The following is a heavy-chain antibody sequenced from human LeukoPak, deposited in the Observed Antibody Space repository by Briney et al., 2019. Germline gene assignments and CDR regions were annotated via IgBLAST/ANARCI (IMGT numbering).Heavy chain of an antibody. Sequence: GGSLRLSCAASGFTFDDYAMHWVRQAPGKSLEWVSLISGDGGSTNYADSVKGRFTISRDNSKNSLYLQMNSLTTEDAASYYCTRDPYCSSTSCYGWFDPCGQGTLVIVSS. J-gene: IGHJ5*02. CDR1: GFTFDDYA. V-gene: IGHV3-43*02. D-gene: IGHD2-2*01. CDR3: TRDPYCSSTSCYGWFDP. CDR2: ISGDGGST.